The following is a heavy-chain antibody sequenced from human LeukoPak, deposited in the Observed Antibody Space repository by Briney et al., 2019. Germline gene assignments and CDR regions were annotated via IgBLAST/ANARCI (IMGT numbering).Heavy chain of an antibody. CDR1: GFTFTSSA. D-gene: IGHD5-18*01. J-gene: IGHJ4*02. V-gene: IGHV1-58*02. CDR3: AALTGYSYGYRDY. CDR2: IVVGGGNT. Sequence: ASVKVSCKASGFTFTSSAMQWVRQARGQRLEWIGWIVVGGGNTNYAQKFQERVTITRDMSTSTAYMELSSLRSEDTAVYYCAALTGYSYGYRDYWGQGTLVTVSS.